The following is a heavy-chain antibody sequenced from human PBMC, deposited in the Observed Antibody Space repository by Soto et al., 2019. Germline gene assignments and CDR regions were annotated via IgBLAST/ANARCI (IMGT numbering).Heavy chain of an antibody. D-gene: IGHD5-12*01. CDR2: ISSSSSYI. CDR3: AREGGDGYRYYYYYYMDV. J-gene: IGHJ6*03. CDR1: GFTFSSYS. V-gene: IGHV3-21*01. Sequence: GGSLRLSCAASGFTFSSYSMNWVRQAPGKGLERVSSISSSSSYIYYADSVKGRFTISRDNAKNSLYLQMNSLRAEDTAVYYCAREGGDGYRYYYYYYMDVWGKGTTVTVSS.